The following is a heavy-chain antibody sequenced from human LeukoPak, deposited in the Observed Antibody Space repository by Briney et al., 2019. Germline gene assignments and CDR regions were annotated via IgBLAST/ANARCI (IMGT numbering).Heavy chain of an antibody. Sequence: PSETLSLTCTVSGDSVSSGAYYWSWIRQFPGKGLEWIGYIDHSGFTHYNPSLKGRVAISVDTSKNRFSLKVTSVTVADTAVYYCAREGVVMPTWFDPWGQGTLVTVSS. V-gene: IGHV4-31*03. CDR2: IDHSGFT. J-gene: IGHJ5*02. D-gene: IGHD3-16*01. CDR1: GDSVSSGAYY. CDR3: AREGVVMPTWFDP.